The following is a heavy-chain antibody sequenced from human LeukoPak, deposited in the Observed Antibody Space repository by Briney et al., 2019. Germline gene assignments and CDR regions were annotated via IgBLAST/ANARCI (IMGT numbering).Heavy chain of an antibody. CDR1: GYTLTELS. Sequence: ASVKVSCKVSGYTLTELSMHWVRQAPGKGLEWMGGFDPEDGETIYAQKFQGRVTMTEDTSTDTAYMGLSSLRSEDTAVYYCARVGDGYNSFDYWGQGTLVTVSS. V-gene: IGHV1-24*01. CDR3: ARVGDGYNSFDY. J-gene: IGHJ4*02. D-gene: IGHD5-24*01. CDR2: FDPEDGET.